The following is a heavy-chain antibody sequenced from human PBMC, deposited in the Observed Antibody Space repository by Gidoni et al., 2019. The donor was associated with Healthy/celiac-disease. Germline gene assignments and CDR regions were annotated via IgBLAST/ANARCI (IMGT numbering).Heavy chain of an antibody. CDR2: ISGSGGST. D-gene: IGHD2-21*02. Sequence: EVQLLESGGGLVQPGGSLSLSCAASGFTFSSYAMSWVRQAPGKGLEWGSAISGSGGSTYYADSVKGRFTISRDNSKNTLYLQMNSLRAEDTAVYYCAKDLSDIVVVTAIHDYWGQGTLVTVSS. J-gene: IGHJ4*02. V-gene: IGHV3-23*01. CDR1: GFTFSSYA. CDR3: AKDLSDIVVVTAIHDY.